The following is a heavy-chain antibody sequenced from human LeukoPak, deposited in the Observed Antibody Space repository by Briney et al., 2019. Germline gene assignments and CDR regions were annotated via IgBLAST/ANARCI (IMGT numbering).Heavy chain of an antibody. V-gene: IGHV1-2*02. Sequence: ASVKVSCKASGYTFTSYYMHWVRQAPGQGLGWMGWINPNSGGTNYAQKFQGRVTMTRDTSISTAYMELSRLRSDDTAVYYCARPYSSSWYYGMDVWGQGTTVTVSS. CDR1: GYTFTSYY. CDR3: ARPYSSSWYYGMDV. J-gene: IGHJ6*02. D-gene: IGHD6-13*01. CDR2: INPNSGGT.